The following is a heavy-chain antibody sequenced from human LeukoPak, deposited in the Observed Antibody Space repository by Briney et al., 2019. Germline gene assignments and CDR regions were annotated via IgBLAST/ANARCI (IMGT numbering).Heavy chain of an antibody. D-gene: IGHD6-19*01. V-gene: IGHV3-30*18. Sequence: SGGSLRLSCAASGFTFSSYGMHWVRQAPGKGLEWVAVISYDGSNKYYADSVKGRFTISRDNSKNTLYLQMNGLRAEDTAVYYCAKDDAVAVAALDYWGQGTLVTVSS. J-gene: IGHJ4*02. CDR1: GFTFSSYG. CDR3: AKDDAVAVAALDY. CDR2: ISYDGSNK.